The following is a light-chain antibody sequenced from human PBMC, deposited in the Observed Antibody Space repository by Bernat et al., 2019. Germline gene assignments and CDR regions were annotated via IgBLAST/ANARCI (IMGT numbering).Light chain of an antibody. J-gene: IGKJ1*01. Sequence: DIQMTQSPSTLSASVGDTVTITCRASQTISTWLAWYQQKPGKAPNLLIYKASSLESGVPSRFSGSGSGTEFTLTISSLQPDDSATYYCHQYDSYSRTFGQRTKVEIK. CDR1: QTISTW. V-gene: IGKV1-5*03. CDR3: HQYDSYSRT. CDR2: KAS.